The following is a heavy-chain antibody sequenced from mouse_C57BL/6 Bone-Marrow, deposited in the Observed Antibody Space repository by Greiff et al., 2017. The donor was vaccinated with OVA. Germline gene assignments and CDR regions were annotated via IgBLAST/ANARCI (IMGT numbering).Heavy chain of an antibody. CDR1: GYTFTSYW. CDR2: IHPNSGST. J-gene: IGHJ4*01. Sequence: QVQLQQPGAELVKPGASVKLSCKASGYTFTSYWMHWVKQRPGQGLEWIGMIHPNSGSTNYNEKFKSKATLTVDKSSSTAYMQLSSLTSADSSVYSCARSYYGSSPLAMDYWGQGTSVTVSS. CDR3: ARSYYGSSPLAMDY. V-gene: IGHV1-64*01. D-gene: IGHD1-1*01.